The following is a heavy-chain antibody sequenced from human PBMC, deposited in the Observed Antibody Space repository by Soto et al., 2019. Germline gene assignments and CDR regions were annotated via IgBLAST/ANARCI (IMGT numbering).Heavy chain of an antibody. J-gene: IGHJ6*02. CDR3: ARDFLGGEHPFYNNMDV. Sequence: ASVKVSCKASGGTFSSYTISWVRQAPGQGLEWMGRIIPILGIANYAQKFQGRVTITADKSTSTAYMELNSLRPEDMALYYCARDFLGGEHPFYNNMDVWGQGTTVTVSS. V-gene: IGHV1-69*04. D-gene: IGHD1-1*01. CDR2: IIPILGIA. CDR1: GGTFSSYT.